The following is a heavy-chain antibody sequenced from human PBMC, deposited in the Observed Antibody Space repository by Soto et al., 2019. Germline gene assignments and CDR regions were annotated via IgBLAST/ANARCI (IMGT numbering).Heavy chain of an antibody. CDR2: IDPSDSYT. Sequence: PGESLKISCKGSGYSFASYWISWVRQMPGKGLEWMGRIDPSDSYTNYSPSFQGHVTISADKSISTAYLQWSSLKASDTAMYYCARQSSSWHDAFDIWGQGTMVTVS. J-gene: IGHJ3*02. V-gene: IGHV5-10-1*01. D-gene: IGHD6-13*01. CDR3: ARQSSSWHDAFDI. CDR1: GYSFASYW.